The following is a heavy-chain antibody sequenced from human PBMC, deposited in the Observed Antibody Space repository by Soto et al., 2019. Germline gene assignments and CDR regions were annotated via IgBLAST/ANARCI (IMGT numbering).Heavy chain of an antibody. CDR1: GFTFRSYW. V-gene: IGHV3-74*01. CDR2: INSDGSST. J-gene: IGHJ4*02. CDR3: ASSSSDCSSTSCLYY. D-gene: IGHD2-2*01. Sequence: GGSLRLSCAVSGFTFRSYWIHWVRQAPGKGLVWVSRINSDGSSTSYADSVKGRFTISRDNAKNTLYLQMNSLRAEDTAVYYWASSSSDCSSTSCLYYWGQGTLVTVSS.